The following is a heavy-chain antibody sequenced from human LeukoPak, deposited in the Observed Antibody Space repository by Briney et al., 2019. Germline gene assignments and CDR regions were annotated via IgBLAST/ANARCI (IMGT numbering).Heavy chain of an antibody. CDR3: AGINDYGDPTGAFDI. D-gene: IGHD4-17*01. CDR1: GFTLSSYS. Sequence: GGSLRLSCAASGFTLSSYSMNWVRQAPGKGLEWVSSISSSSSYIHYTDSVKGRFTISRDNAKNSLYLQMNSLRVEDTAVYYCAGINDYGDPTGAFDIWGQGTMVTVSS. CDR2: ISSSSSYI. J-gene: IGHJ3*02. V-gene: IGHV3-21*01.